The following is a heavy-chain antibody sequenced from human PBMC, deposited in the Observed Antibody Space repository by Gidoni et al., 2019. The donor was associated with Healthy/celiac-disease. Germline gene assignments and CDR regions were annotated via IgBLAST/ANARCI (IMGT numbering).Heavy chain of an antibody. J-gene: IGHJ6*02. D-gene: IGHD4-4*01. CDR3: ARIMTTGYYGMDV. CDR1: GFTVSSNY. V-gene: IGHV3-66*01. CDR2: LYSGGST. Sequence: ASSGFTVSSNYMSWVRQAPGKGLEWVSVLYSGGSTYYADSVKGRFTISRDNSKNTLYLQMNSLRAEDTAVYYCARIMTTGYYGMDVWGQGTTVTVSS.